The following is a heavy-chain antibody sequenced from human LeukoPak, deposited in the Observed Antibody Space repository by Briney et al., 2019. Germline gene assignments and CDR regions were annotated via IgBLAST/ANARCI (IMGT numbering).Heavy chain of an antibody. CDR1: VFTFSRNW. Sequence: GGSLSLSCGACVFTFSRNWMHWVRQAPGKGLVWVSRINSDGSITNYADSVKGRFNNSRDNAKNTLYLQMSSLRAEDTAVYYCAKIDAYWGQGTLVTVS. CDR2: INSDGSIT. V-gene: IGHV3-74*01. J-gene: IGHJ4*02. CDR3: AKIDAY.